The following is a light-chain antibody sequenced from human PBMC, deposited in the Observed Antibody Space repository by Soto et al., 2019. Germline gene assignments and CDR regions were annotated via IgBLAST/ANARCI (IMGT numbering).Light chain of an antibody. V-gene: IGLV2-14*01. J-gene: IGLJ1*01. CDR1: SSDVGGYNY. Sequence: QSALTQPASVSGSPGQSITLSCTGTSSDVGGYNYVSWYQQHPGKAPKLMIYEVSNRPSGVSNRFSGSKSGNTASLTISGLQAEDEADYYCCSSGGSPTYVFGTGTKVTVL. CDR3: CSSGGSPTYV. CDR2: EVS.